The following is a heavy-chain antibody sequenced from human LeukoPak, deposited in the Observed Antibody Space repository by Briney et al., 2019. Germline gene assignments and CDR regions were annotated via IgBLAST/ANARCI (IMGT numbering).Heavy chain of an antibody. V-gene: IGHV3-15*01. Sequence: GGSLRLSCAASGFTFSDAWMSWVRQAPGKGLEWVGRIKSKADGGTTDYAAPVKGKFTISRDDSKNTLYLQMNSLKTEDTAVYYCARGPRAVHHDAFDIWGQGTMVTVSS. D-gene: IGHD1-1*01. CDR1: GFTFSDAW. J-gene: IGHJ3*02. CDR3: ARGPRAVHHDAFDI. CDR2: IKSKADGGTT.